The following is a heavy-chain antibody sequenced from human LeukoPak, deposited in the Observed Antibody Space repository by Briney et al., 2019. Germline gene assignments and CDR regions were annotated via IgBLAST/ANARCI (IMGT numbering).Heavy chain of an antibody. CDR3: ARASGHILTGYLYYYYGMDV. J-gene: IGHJ6*02. Sequence: SETLSLTCTVSGGSISSSSYYWGWIRQPPGKGLEWIGEIYHSGSTNYNPSLKSRVTISVDKSKNQFSLKLSSVTAADTAVYYCARASGHILTGYLYYYYGMDVWGQGTRSPSP. V-gene: IGHV4-39*07. D-gene: IGHD3-9*01. CDR2: IYHSGST. CDR1: GGSISSSSYY.